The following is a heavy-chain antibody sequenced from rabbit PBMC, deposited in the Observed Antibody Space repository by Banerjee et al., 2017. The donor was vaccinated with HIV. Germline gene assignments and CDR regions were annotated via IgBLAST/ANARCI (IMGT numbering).Heavy chain of an antibody. CDR3: ARSYWDSGWWNYFNL. Sequence: QSLEESGGGLVQPEGSLTLTCKASGFSFSSSYYMCWVRQAPGKGLEWIGFIDVGKGSVDYASWVNGRFTISSDSAQNTVDLQMNSLTAADTATYFCARSYWDSGWWNYFNLWGQGTLVTVS. J-gene: IGHJ4*01. CDR2: IDVGKGSV. V-gene: IGHV1S40*01. D-gene: IGHD4-1*01. CDR1: GFSFSSSYY.